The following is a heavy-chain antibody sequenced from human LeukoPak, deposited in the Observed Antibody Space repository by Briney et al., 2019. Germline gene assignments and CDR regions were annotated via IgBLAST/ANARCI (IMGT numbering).Heavy chain of an antibody. D-gene: IGHD6-13*01. Sequence: VSVKVSCKASGYTFTSYYMHWVRQAPGQGLEWMGIINPSGGSTSYAQKFQGRVTMTRDTSTSTVYMELSSLRSEDTAVYYCARDRFSSRIAAAGPNWFDPWGQGTLVTVSS. CDR3: ARDRFSSRIAAAGPNWFDP. CDR2: INPSGGST. V-gene: IGHV1-46*01. CDR1: GYTFTSYY. J-gene: IGHJ5*02.